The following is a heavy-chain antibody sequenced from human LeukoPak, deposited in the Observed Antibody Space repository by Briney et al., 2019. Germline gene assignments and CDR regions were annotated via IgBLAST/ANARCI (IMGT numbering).Heavy chain of an antibody. CDR2: IYDSGST. CDR3: ARRPDPDYYGSDNFFGWGYFDH. CDR1: GGSISSYY. D-gene: IGHD3-10*01. V-gene: IGHV4-59*01. Sequence: SETLFLTCTVSGGSISSYYWSWIRQPPGKGLEWIGAIYDSGSTNYNPSLKSRDSISVDTSKNQFSLKLTSVTAADTAVYYCARRPDPDYYGSDNFFGWGYFDHWGQGTLVTVSS. J-gene: IGHJ4*02.